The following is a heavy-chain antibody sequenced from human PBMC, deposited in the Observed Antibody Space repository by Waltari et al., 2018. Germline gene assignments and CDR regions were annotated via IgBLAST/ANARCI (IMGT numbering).Heavy chain of an antibody. CDR3: AREGPITMVQGSPRDAFGI. D-gene: IGHD3-10*01. J-gene: IGHJ3*02. V-gene: IGHV1-2*06. CDR1: GYTFTGYY. Sequence: QVQLVQSGAEVKKPGASVKVSCKASGYTFTGYYMHWVRQAPGQGLEWMGRINPNSGGTNYAQKVQGRVTMTRDTSISTAYMELSRLRSDDTAVYYCAREGPITMVQGSPRDAFGIWGQGTMVTVSS. CDR2: INPNSGGT.